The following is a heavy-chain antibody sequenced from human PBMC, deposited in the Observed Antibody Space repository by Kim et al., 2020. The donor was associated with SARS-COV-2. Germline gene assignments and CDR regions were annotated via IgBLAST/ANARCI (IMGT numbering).Heavy chain of an antibody. CDR3: ARGHTTTWYDY. J-gene: IGHJ4*02. Sequence: GGSLRLSCTASGFTFATYAMSWVRQAPGKGLEWVSLISDNGATIYYVDSVKGRFTISRDNPKNTVFLQMKGLRVEDTAVYYCARGHTTTWYDYWGQGTLVTVSS. CDR2: ISDNGATI. V-gene: IGHV3-23*01. D-gene: IGHD2-15*01. CDR1: GFTFATYA.